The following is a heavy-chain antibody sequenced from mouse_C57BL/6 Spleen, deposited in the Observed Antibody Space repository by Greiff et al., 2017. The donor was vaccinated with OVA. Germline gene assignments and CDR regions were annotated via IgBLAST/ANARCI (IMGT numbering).Heavy chain of an antibody. CDR3: TRRGYSNFYAMDY. J-gene: IGHJ4*01. Sequence: EVKLVESGVGLVKPGGSLKLSCAASGFTFSSYAMSWVRQTPEKRLEWVAYISSGGDYIYYADTVKGRFTISRDNARNTLYLQMSSLKSEDTAMYYCTRRGYSNFYAMDYWGQGTSVTVSS. V-gene: IGHV5-9-1*02. D-gene: IGHD2-5*01. CDR1: GFTFSSYA. CDR2: ISSGGDYI.